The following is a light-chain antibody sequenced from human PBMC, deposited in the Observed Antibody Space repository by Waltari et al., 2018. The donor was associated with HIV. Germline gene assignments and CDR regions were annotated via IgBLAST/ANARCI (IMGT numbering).Light chain of an antibody. CDR1: DSDSGLSNF. Sequence: SAVTQPASVSGLPGQSITISCSGDDSDSGLSNFVPWYQQHPGKLPRLILYDVDSRASGISARFSGSKSGHTASLNISGLRAEDEADYYCASFTGDNSLLFGGGTKVTVL. CDR2: DVD. J-gene: IGLJ3*02. V-gene: IGLV2-14*03. CDR3: ASFTGDNSLL.